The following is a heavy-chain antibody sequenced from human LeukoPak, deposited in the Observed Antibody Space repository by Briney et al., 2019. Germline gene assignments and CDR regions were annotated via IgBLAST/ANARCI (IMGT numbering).Heavy chain of an antibody. V-gene: IGHV4-39*07. CDR1: GGSISSSSYY. D-gene: IGHD3-22*01. CDR3: AREGGETYYYDSSGYPPGSYFDY. CDR2: IYYSGST. J-gene: IGHJ4*02. Sequence: SETLSLTCTVSGGSISSSSYYWGWIRQPPGKGLEWTGSIYYSGSTYYNPSLKSRVTISVDTSKNQFSLKLSSVTAADTAVYYCAREGGETYYYDSSGYPPGSYFDYWGQGTLVTVSS.